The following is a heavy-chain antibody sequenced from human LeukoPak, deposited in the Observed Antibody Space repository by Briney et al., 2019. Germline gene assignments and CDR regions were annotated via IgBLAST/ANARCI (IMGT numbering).Heavy chain of an antibody. V-gene: IGHV4-30-2*01. CDR2: IYHSGST. Sequence: SETLSLTCTVSGGSISSGGYYWSWIRQPPGKGLEWIGYIYHSGSTYYNPSLKSRVTISVDRSKNQFSLKLSSVTAADTAVYYCASLVGSGYYRSYYFDYWGQGTLVTVSS. CDR1: GGSISSGGYY. D-gene: IGHD3-3*01. J-gene: IGHJ4*02. CDR3: ASLVGSGYYRSYYFDY.